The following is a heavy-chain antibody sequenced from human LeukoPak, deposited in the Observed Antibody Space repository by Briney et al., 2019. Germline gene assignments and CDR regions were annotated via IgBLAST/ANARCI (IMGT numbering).Heavy chain of an antibody. D-gene: IGHD3-10*01. CDR3: TTDGYGSGNEYFNDY. CDR2: IKSKTDGGTT. Sequence: GGSLRLSCAASGFTFSNAWMSWVRQAPGKGLEWVGRIKSKTDGGTTDYAAPVKGRFTISRDDSKNTLYLQMNSLKTEDTAVYYCTTDGYGSGNEYFNDYWGQGTLVTVSS. J-gene: IGHJ4*02. V-gene: IGHV3-15*01. CDR1: GFTFSNAW.